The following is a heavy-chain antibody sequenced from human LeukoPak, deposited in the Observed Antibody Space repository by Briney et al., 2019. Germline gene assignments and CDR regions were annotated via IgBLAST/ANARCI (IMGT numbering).Heavy chain of an antibody. CDR1: GFTFSDYY. CDR2: ISYDGSNK. V-gene: IGHV3-30*18. J-gene: IGHJ4*02. D-gene: IGHD6-19*01. Sequence: GGSLRLSCAASGFTFSDYYMSWIRQAPGKGLEWVAVISYDGSNKYYADSVKGRFTISRDNSKNTLYLQMNSLRAEDTAVYYCAKDGVAVVSLYYFDYWGQGTLVTVSS. CDR3: AKDGVAVVSLYYFDY.